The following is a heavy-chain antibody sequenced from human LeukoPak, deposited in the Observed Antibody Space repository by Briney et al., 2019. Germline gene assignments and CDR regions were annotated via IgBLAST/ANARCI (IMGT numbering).Heavy chain of an antibody. V-gene: IGHV3-48*01. Sequence: GGSLRLSCAASGFTFSSYSMNWVRQAPGKGLEWVSYISSSSSTIYYADSVKGRFTISRDNAKNSLYLQMNSLRAEDTAVYYRARDHLRGPHDYYFDYWGQGTLVTVSS. CDR2: ISSSSSTI. CDR1: GFTFSSYS. CDR3: ARDHLRGPHDYYFDY. J-gene: IGHJ4*02. D-gene: IGHD4-17*01.